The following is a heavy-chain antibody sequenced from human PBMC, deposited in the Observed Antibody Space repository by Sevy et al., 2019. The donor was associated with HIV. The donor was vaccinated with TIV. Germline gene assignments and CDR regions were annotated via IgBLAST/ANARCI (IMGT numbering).Heavy chain of an antibody. V-gene: IGHV3-48*01. CDR1: GFRFDRYS. CDR2: ISSGSSSI. J-gene: IGHJ3*02. Sequence: GGSLRLSCAASGFRFDRYSMNWVRQARGKGLEWVSYISSGSSSINYADSVKDRFTISRDNAKKSLFLQMNSLRAEDTAVYYCARGPSIFGDVDGLNIWGQGTMVTVSS. D-gene: IGHD3-3*01. CDR3: ARGPSIFGDVDGLNI.